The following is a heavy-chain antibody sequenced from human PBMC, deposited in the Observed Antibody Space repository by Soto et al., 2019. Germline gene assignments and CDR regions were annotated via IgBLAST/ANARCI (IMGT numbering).Heavy chain of an antibody. Sequence: GGSLRLSCAASGFTFSSYAMSWVRQAPGKGLEWVSAISGSGGSTYYADSVKGRFTISRDNSKNTLYLQMNSLGAEDTAVYYCAKVTRWQQLANWLDPWGQGTLVTVSS. J-gene: IGHJ5*02. D-gene: IGHD6-13*01. V-gene: IGHV3-23*01. CDR1: GFTFSSYA. CDR2: ISGSGGST. CDR3: AKVTRWQQLANWLDP.